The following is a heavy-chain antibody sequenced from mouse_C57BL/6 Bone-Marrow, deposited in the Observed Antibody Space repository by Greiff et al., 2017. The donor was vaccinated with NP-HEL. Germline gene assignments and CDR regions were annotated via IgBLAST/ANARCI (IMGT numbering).Heavy chain of an antibody. CDR1: GFTFSSYG. V-gene: IGHV5-6*01. Sequence: EVKLVESGGDLVKPGGSLKLSCAASGFTFSSYGMSWVRQTPDKRLEWVATISSGGSYTYYPDSVKGRFTISRDNAKNTLYLQMSSLKSEDTAMYYCARLGYYSNWDAMDYWGQGTSVTVSS. J-gene: IGHJ4*01. CDR2: ISSGGSYT. CDR3: ARLGYYSNWDAMDY. D-gene: IGHD2-5*01.